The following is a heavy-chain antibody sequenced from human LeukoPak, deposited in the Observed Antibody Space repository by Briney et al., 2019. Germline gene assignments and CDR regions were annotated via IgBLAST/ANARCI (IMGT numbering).Heavy chain of an antibody. CDR2: ISGCGGRT. D-gene: IGHD2-2*01. J-gene: IGHJ4*02. Sequence: GGSLRLSCAASGFTFIGYAMSWVRQAPGKGLEWVSGISGCGGRTYYGDSVKGRFTISRDNSKNTLYLQMNSLRAEDTAVYYCAKDLQYCSSTSCYPRGFDYWGQGSLVTVSS. V-gene: IGHV3-23*01. CDR3: AKDLQYCSSTSCYPRGFDY. CDR1: GFTFIGYA.